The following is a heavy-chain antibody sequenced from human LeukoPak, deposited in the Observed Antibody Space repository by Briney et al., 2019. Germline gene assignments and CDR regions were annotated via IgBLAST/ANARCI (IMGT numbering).Heavy chain of an antibody. V-gene: IGHV5-51*01. J-gene: IGHJ4*02. CDR3: ARHKGDYDFWSGPIGDY. CDR1: GYSFTSYW. Sequence: GESLKISCKGSGYSFTSYWIGWVRQMPGKGLEWMGIIYPGDSDTRYSPSFQGQVTISADKSISAAYLQWSSLKASDTAMYYCARHKGDYDFWSGPIGDYWGQGTLVTVSS. D-gene: IGHD3-3*01. CDR2: IYPGDSDT.